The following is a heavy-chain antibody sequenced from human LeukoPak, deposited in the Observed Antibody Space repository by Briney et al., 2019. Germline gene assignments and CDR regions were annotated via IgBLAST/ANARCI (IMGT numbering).Heavy chain of an antibody. Sequence: PGGSLRLSCTASSFTFHSAWVNWVRQAPGKGLEWVGRIKRKTDGETRDYAAPVKGRFTISRDDSKKTLYLQMNSLKTEDTAVYYCTTDAPREYCINGVCYYYFRMDVWGQGTTVTVSS. J-gene: IGHJ6*02. D-gene: IGHD2-8*01. CDR3: TTDAPREYCINGVCYYYFRMDV. CDR2: IKRKTDGETR. CDR1: SFTFHSAW. V-gene: IGHV3-15*07.